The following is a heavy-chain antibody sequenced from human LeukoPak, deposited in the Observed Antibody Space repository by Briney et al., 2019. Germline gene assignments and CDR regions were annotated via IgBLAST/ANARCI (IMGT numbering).Heavy chain of an antibody. CDR1: GYSISSGYY. CDR3: ARDNSVRDEAWWFNP. Sequence: PSETLSLTCTVSGYSISSGYYWGWIRQPPGKGLEWIGSIYHSGKTYYNPSLKSRVTISVDTSKDQFSLNLSSVTAADTAVYYCARDNSVRDEAWWFNPWGQGTLVTVSS. CDR2: IYHSGKT. J-gene: IGHJ5*02. D-gene: IGHD5-24*01. V-gene: IGHV4-38-2*02.